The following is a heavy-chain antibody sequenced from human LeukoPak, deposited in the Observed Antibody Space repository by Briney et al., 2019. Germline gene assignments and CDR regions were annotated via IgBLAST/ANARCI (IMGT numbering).Heavy chain of an antibody. D-gene: IGHD3-10*01. Sequence: ASVKVSCKASGGTFSSYAISWVRQAPGKGLEWMGGFDPEDGETIYAQKFQGRVTMTEDTSTDTAYMELSSLRSEDTAVYYCATDLDGSGSYSIVEWGQGTLVTVSS. CDR2: FDPEDGET. CDR1: GGTFSSYA. CDR3: ATDLDGSGSYSIVE. J-gene: IGHJ4*02. V-gene: IGHV1-24*01.